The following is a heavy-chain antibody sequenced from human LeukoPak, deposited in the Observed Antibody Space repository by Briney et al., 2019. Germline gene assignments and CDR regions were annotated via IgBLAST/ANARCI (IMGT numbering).Heavy chain of an antibody. CDR3: ARVGRVAGRSRLAPYYYYYYMDV. CDR2: INPSGGST. J-gene: IGHJ6*03. V-gene: IGHV1-46*01. D-gene: IGHD6-19*01. Sequence: ASVKVSCKASGYTFTSYYMHWVRQAPGQGLEWMGIINPSGGSTSYAQKFQGRVTMTRNTSISTAYMELSSLRSEDTAVYYCARVGRVAGRSRLAPYYYYYYMDVWGKGTTVTISS. CDR1: GYTFTSYY.